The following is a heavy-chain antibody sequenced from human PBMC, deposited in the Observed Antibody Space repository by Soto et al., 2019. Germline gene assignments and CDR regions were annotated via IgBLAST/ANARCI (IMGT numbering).Heavy chain of an antibody. CDR2: ISAYNGNT. Sequence: QVQLVQSGAEVKKPGASVKVSCKASGYTFTSYGISWVRQAPGQGLEWMGWISAYNGNTNYAQKLQGRVTMTTDTSTRTTYMGLRSLRSDDTAVYYCARLFVERSGGHQMGGMDVWGQGTTVTVSS. J-gene: IGHJ6*02. D-gene: IGHD3-16*01. CDR3: ARLFVERSGGHQMGGMDV. CDR1: GYTFTSYG. V-gene: IGHV1-18*01.